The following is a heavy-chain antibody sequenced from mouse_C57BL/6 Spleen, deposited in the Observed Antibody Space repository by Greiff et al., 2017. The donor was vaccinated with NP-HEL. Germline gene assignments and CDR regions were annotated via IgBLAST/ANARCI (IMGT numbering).Heavy chain of an antibody. CDR2: IWSGGST. Sequence: QVQLKESGPGLVQPSQSLSITCTVSGFSLTSYGVHWVRQSPGKGLEWLGVIWSGGSTDYNAAFISRLSISKDNSKSQVFFKMNSLQADDTAIYYCASDYYGSTPYAMDYWGQGTSVTVSS. CDR1: GFSLTSYG. D-gene: IGHD1-1*01. V-gene: IGHV2-2*01. CDR3: ASDYYGSTPYAMDY. J-gene: IGHJ4*01.